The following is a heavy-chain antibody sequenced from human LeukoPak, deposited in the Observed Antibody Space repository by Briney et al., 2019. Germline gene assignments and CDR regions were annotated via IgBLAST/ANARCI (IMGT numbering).Heavy chain of an antibody. CDR3: ARAASAAAGTDAFDI. J-gene: IGHJ3*02. CDR1: GGSFSGYY. D-gene: IGHD6-13*01. Sequence: PSETLSLTCAVYGGSFSGYYWSWIRQPPGKGLEWIGSIYYSGSTYYNPSLKSRVTISVDTSKNQFSLKLSSVTAADTAVYYCARAASAAAGTDAFDIWGQGTMVTVSS. CDR2: IYYSGST. V-gene: IGHV4-34*01.